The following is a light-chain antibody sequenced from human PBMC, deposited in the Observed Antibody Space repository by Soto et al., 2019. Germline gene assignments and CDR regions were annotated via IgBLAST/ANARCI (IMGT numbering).Light chain of an antibody. J-gene: IGKJ4*01. CDR1: QTLTHQ. Sequence: ELLLSQSPASVSLSPGDRVTLSCKASQTLTHQLAWYQHKPGQAPRLLIHGVSNRVTGIPARFSGSGSVTVFTLTISSLEPEALAVYYCQQSSHWPLSFGGGTKLEIK. CDR3: QQSSHWPLS. V-gene: IGKV3-11*01. CDR2: GVS.